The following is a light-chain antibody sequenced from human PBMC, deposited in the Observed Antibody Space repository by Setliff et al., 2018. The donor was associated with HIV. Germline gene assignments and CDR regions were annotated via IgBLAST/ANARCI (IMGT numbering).Light chain of an antibody. CDR2: DVS. J-gene: IGLJ1*01. Sequence: QSVLTQPRSVSGSPGQSVTISCTGTSSDVGGYNYVSWYQQHPGKAPKLMIYDVSKRPSGVPGRFSGSKSGNTASLTISGLQAEDEADYYCCSYAGSPYYVFGTGTKVTVL. V-gene: IGLV2-11*01. CDR1: SSDVGGYNY. CDR3: CSYAGSPYYV.